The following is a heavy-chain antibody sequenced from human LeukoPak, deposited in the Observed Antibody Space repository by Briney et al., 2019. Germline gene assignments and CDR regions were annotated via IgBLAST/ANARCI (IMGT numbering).Heavy chain of an antibody. CDR1: GFTFNNYA. J-gene: IGHJ3*02. CDR3: AGKTVGYYDSSASGAFDI. CDR2: ISGSGGST. Sequence: GGSLRLSCAASGFTFNNYAMSWVRQAPGKGLEWVSGISGSGGSTYYADSVKGRFTISRDHSKNTLYLQMNSLRAEDTAVYYCAGKTVGYYDSSASGAFDIWGQGTMVTVSS. V-gene: IGHV3-23*01. D-gene: IGHD3-22*01.